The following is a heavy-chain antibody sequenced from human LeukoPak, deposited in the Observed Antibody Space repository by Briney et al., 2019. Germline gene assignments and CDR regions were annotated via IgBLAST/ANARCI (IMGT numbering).Heavy chain of an antibody. D-gene: IGHD3-3*01. CDR3: GRAHEAIFGVLIGWFDP. Sequence: ASVRLSCKTSGYTFTNYFIHWGPQAPGHGREWMGLINPNSGDTNYTQKFQGRVTMTRDTSTTTAYMALSRLGSDDPAVYYCGRAHEAIFGVLIGWFDPWGQGTLVTVSS. V-gene: IGHV1-2*02. J-gene: IGHJ5*02. CDR2: INPNSGDT. CDR1: GYTFTNYF.